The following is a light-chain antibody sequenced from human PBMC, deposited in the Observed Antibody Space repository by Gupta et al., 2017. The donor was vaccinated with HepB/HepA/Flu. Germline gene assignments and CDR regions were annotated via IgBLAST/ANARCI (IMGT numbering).Light chain of an antibody. J-gene: IGKJ2*01. CDR1: QNIVTY. V-gene: IGKV1-39*01. Sequence: DIQMTQSPSSLSASVGDRVTISCRASQNIVTYLIWYQQRPGKAPKLLIYGASSLQTGVPSRFSGSGSGTDFTLTISRLQPEDFATYYCQQRDSLPVTFGQGTKLEIK. CDR3: QQRDSLPVT. CDR2: GAS.